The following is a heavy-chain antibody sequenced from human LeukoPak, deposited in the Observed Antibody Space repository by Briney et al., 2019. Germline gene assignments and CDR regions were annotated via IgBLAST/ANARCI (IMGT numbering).Heavy chain of an antibody. Sequence: ASVKVSCKTSGYAFTDNFIHWVRQAPGQGLEWMGWIRPNSGDTRYAEKFEGRVTMTRDTSISTAYMELSRLRSDDTAVYYCATVGSMTTLAYWGQGTLVTVSS. V-gene: IGHV1-2*02. CDR1: GYAFTDNF. J-gene: IGHJ4*02. CDR3: ATVGSMTTLAY. CDR2: IRPNSGDT. D-gene: IGHD4-11*01.